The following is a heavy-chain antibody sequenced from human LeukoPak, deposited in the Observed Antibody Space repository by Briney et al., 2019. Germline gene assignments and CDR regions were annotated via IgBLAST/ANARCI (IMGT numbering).Heavy chain of an antibody. J-gene: IGHJ4*02. V-gene: IGHV3-30*15. Sequence: GGSLRLSCAASGFTFSSYAMHWVRQAPGKGLEWVAVISYDGSNKYYADSVKGRFTISRDNSKNTLYLQMSSLRAEDTAVYYCAREDSSSDTFDYWGQGTLVTVSS. D-gene: IGHD6-6*01. CDR3: AREDSSSDTFDY. CDR1: GFTFSSYA. CDR2: ISYDGSNK.